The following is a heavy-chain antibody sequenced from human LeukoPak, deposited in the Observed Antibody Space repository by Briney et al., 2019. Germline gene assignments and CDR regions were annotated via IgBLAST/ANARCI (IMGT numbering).Heavy chain of an antibody. CDR2: IWYDGSNK. J-gene: IGHJ4*02. CDR3: ARAWQRYSNGSYYFDY. Sequence: GGSLILSCAASGFTFSSYGMHWVRQAPGKGLEWVAVIWYDGSNKYYACSVKGRFTISRDNSKNTLYLQMNSLRAEDTAVYYCARAWQRYSNGSYYFDYWGQGTLVTVSS. V-gene: IGHV3-33*01. CDR1: GFTFSSYG. D-gene: IGHD6-19*01.